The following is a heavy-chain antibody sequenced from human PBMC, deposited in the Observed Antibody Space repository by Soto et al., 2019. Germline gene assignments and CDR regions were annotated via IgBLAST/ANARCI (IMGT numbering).Heavy chain of an antibody. D-gene: IGHD1-1*01. J-gene: IGHJ5*02. CDR3: VRDGTKTLRDWFDP. CDR2: IYATGTT. V-gene: IGHV4-4*07. Sequence: PSETLSLTCTVSGAAISGFYWSWIRKSAVKVLEWIGRIYATGTTDYNPSLKSRVMMSVDTSKKQFALKLRSVTSAGTAVYYCVRDGTKTLRDWFDPWGQGISVTVSS. CDR1: GAAISGFY.